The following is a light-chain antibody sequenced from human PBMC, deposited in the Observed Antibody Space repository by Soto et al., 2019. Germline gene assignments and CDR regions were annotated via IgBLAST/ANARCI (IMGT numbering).Light chain of an antibody. CDR2: EVT. CDR3: SSFASGNTFV. J-gene: IGLJ3*02. V-gene: IGLV2-8*01. Sequence: QSALSQPLSASGSPGQSVSISCTGTSSDVGAYNYVSWYQQHAGKAPKLVIYEVTKRPSGVSDRFSASKSANTASLADSALQSEDEGAYDCSSFASGNTFVFGGGTKLTVL. CDR1: SSDVGAYNY.